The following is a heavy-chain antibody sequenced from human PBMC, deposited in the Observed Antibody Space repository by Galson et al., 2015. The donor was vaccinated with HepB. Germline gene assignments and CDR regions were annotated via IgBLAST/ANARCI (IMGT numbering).Heavy chain of an antibody. CDR1: GYTFSSSS. Sequence: SVKVSCKASGYTFSSSSISWVRQAPGQGLEWMGWISAYNGDTKYEQKFQGRVTMTTDSATTTAYMELRSLRSDDTAVYYCGRDPGSGYNPIDYWGQGTLVTVSS. D-gene: IGHD6-25*01. V-gene: IGHV1-18*01. CDR2: ISAYNGDT. CDR3: GRDPGSGYNPIDY. J-gene: IGHJ4*02.